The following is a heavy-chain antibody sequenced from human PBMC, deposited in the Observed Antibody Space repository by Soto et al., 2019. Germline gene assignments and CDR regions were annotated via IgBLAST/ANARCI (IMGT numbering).Heavy chain of an antibody. V-gene: IGHV4-34*01. J-gene: IGHJ5*02. Sequence: ETLSLTCAVYGGSFSGYYWSWIRQPPGKGLEWIGEINHSGSTNYNPSLKSRVTISVDTSKNQFSLKLSSVTAADTAEYYCAMGGSYYGHWFDPWGQGTLVTVSS. CDR1: GGSFSGYY. D-gene: IGHD1-26*01. CDR3: AMGGSYYGHWFDP. CDR2: INHSGST.